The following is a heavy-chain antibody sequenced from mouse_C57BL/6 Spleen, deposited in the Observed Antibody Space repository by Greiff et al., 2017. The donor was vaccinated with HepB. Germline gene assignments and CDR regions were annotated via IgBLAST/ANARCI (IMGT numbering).Heavy chain of an antibody. CDR1: GFTFTDYY. V-gene: IGHV7-3*01. CDR3: ARWESPYAMDY. CDR2: IRNKANGYTT. Sequence: EVKLMESGGGLVQPGGSLSLSCAASGFTFTDYYMSWVRQPPGKALEWLGFIRNKANGYTTAYSATVKGRFTISRDNSQSILYLQMNALRAEDSATYYCARWESPYAMDYWGQGTSVTVSS. J-gene: IGHJ4*01.